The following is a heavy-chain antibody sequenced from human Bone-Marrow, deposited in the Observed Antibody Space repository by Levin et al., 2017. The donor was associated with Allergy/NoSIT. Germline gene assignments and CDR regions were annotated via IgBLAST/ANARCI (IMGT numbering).Heavy chain of an antibody. CDR3: ASWGPGDYSNYWFDP. D-gene: IGHD4-11*01. Sequence: GGSLRLSCAASGFTFSSYSMNWVRQAPGKGLEWVSSISSSSSYIYYADSVKGRFTISRDNAKNSLYLQMNSLRAEDTAVYYCASWGPGDYSNYWFDPWGQGTLVTVSS. CDR1: GFTFSSYS. CDR2: ISSSSSYI. V-gene: IGHV3-21*01. J-gene: IGHJ5*02.